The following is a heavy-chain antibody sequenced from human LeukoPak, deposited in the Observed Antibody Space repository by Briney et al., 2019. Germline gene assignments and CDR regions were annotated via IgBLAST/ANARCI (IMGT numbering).Heavy chain of an antibody. CDR1: GGPITGSYY. Sequence: SETLSLTCTVSGGPITGSYYWGWIRQPPGKGLEWIGSIYYSGTTYYNPSLKSRVTISVDTSKNYFSLKLTSVTAADTVLYYCARQRGYCSGGTCYRTPHFDYWGQVILVSVSS. CDR3: ARQRGYCSGGTCYRTPHFDY. D-gene: IGHD2-15*01. CDR2: IYYSGTT. J-gene: IGHJ4*02. V-gene: IGHV4-39*01.